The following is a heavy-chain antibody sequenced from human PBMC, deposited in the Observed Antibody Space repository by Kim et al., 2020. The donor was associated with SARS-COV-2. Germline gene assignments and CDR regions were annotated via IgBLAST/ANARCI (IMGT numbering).Heavy chain of an antibody. CDR3: ARGLRKYSGTILYYFDY. CDR1: GYTFTSYD. CDR2: MNPNSGNT. J-gene: IGHJ4*02. V-gene: IGHV1-8*01. Sequence: ASVKVSCKASGYTFTSYDINWVRQATGQGLEWMGWMNPNSGNTGYAQKFQGRVTMTRNTSISTAYMELSSLRSEDTAVYYCARGLRKYSGTILYYFDYWGQGTLVTVSS. D-gene: IGHD5-18*01.